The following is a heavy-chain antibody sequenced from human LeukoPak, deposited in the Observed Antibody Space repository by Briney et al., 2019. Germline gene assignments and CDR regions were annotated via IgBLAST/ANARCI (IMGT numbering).Heavy chain of an antibody. CDR2: INPSGGST. J-gene: IGHJ6*03. V-gene: IGHV1-46*01. Sequence: ASVKVSCKASGYTFTSYYMHWVRQAPGQGLEWMGIINPSGGSTSYAQKFQGRVTMTRDMSTGTVYMELSSLRSEDTAVYYCARDRIAARGYYYYYMDVWGKGTTVTVSS. CDR3: ARDRIAARGYYYYYMDV. CDR1: GYTFTSYY. D-gene: IGHD6-6*01.